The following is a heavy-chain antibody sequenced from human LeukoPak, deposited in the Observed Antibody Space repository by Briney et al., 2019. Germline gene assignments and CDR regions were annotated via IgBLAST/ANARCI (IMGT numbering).Heavy chain of an antibody. CDR1: GFTFGSYW. CDR2: INSDGSST. CDR3: ARGQQQLEFDP. Sequence: GGSLRLSCAASGFTFGSYWMHWVRQAPGKGLVWVSRINSDGSSTSYADSVKGRFTISRDNAKNTLYLQMNSLRAEDTAVYYCARGQQQLEFDPWGQGTLVTVSS. V-gene: IGHV3-74*01. D-gene: IGHD6-13*01. J-gene: IGHJ5*02.